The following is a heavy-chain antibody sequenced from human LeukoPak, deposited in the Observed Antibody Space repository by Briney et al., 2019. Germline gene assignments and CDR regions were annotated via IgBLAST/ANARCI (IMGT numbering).Heavy chain of an antibody. D-gene: IGHD3-22*01. V-gene: IGHV4-34*01. J-gene: IGHJ4*02. Sequence: SETLSLTCAVYGGSFSGYYWSWIRQPPGKGLEWMGEINHSGSTNYNPSLKSRVTISVDTSKNQFSLKLSSVTAADTAVYYCARGLTYYYDSSGLFPIDYWGQGTLVTVSS. CDR1: GGSFSGYY. CDR3: ARGLTYYYDSSGLFPIDY. CDR2: INHSGST.